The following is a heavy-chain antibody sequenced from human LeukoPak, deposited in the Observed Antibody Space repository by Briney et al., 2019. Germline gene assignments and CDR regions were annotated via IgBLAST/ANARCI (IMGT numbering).Heavy chain of an antibody. Sequence: PSETLSLTCAVYVGSFSGYYWSWIRQPPGKGLEWIGEINHSGSTNYNSSLKSRVTISVDTSKNQFSLKLSSVTAAETAVNNGARGNLGSGGHCCHMDVGAKGTTFT. CDR2: INHSGST. J-gene: IGHJ6*03. CDR3: ARGNLGSGGHCCHMDV. CDR1: VGSFSGYY. D-gene: IGHD3-10*01. V-gene: IGHV4-34*01.